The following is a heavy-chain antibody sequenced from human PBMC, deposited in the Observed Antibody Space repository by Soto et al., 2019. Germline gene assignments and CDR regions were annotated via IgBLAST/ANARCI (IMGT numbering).Heavy chain of an antibody. CDR3: AKARDIVVVPAARSIGWFDP. V-gene: IGHV3-30*18. CDR1: GFTFSSYG. CDR2: ISYDGSNK. J-gene: IGHJ5*02. D-gene: IGHD2-2*01. Sequence: QGQLVESGGGVVQPGRSLRLSCAASGFTFSSYGMHWVRQAPGKGLEWVAVISYDGSNKYYADSVKGRFTISRDNSKNTLYLQMNSLRAEDTAVYYCAKARDIVVVPAARSIGWFDPWGQGTLVTVSS.